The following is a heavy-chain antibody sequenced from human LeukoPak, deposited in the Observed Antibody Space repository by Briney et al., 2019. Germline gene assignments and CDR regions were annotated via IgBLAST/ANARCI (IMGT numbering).Heavy chain of an antibody. D-gene: IGHD3-10*01. CDR2: INPNSGGT. Sequence: ASVKVSCKASGYTFTGYYMHWVRQAPGQGLEWMGWINPNSGGTNYAQKFQGWVTMTRDTSISTAYMELSRLRSDDTAVYYCARARITMVRGVLGGFDPWGQGTLVTVSS. CDR3: ARARITMVRGVLGGFDP. J-gene: IGHJ5*02. CDR1: GYTFTGYY. V-gene: IGHV1-2*04.